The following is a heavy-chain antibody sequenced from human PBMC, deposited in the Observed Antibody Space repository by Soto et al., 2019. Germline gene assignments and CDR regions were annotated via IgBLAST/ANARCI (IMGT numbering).Heavy chain of an antibody. CDR3: ARDRRWFGEFDSGDHFYGTDV. D-gene: IGHD3-10*01. CDR2: IKQDGSEK. CDR1: GFTFNNYW. V-gene: IGHV3-7*01. Sequence: EVQLVESGGDLVQPGGSLRLSCAASGFTFNNYWMTWVRQAPGKGLEWVANIKQDGSEKDYVDSVTGRFTISRDNAQNSLFLQINSLRAEDTAVYYCARDRRWFGEFDSGDHFYGTDVWGQGTSVTVSS. J-gene: IGHJ6*02.